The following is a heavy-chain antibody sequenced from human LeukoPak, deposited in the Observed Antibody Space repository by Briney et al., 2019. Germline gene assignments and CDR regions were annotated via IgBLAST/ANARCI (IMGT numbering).Heavy chain of an antibody. Sequence: SESLSLTCTVSGGSISSYYWTWIRQPPGKGLEWLGYTFDSGTTNYNPSLKSRITISVDTSKNQFSLKMSSVTAADTAVYYCGRIIPLVATIVDWGQGTLVTVSS. CDR2: TFDSGTT. V-gene: IGHV4-59*01. J-gene: IGHJ4*02. CDR1: GGSISSYY. D-gene: IGHD5-12*01. CDR3: GRIIPLVATIVD.